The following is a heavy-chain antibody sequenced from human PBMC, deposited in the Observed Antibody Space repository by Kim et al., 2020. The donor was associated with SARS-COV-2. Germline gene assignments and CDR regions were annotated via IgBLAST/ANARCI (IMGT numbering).Heavy chain of an antibody. Sequence: SETLSLTCTVSGGSISSSSYYWGWIRQPPGKGLEWIGSIYYSGSTYYNPSLKSRVTISVDTSKNQFSLKLSSVTAADTAVYYCARHSRRIPGWFDPWGQGTLVTVSS. J-gene: IGHJ5*02. V-gene: IGHV4-39*01. CDR1: GGSISSSSYY. CDR2: IYYSGST. CDR3: ARHSRRIPGWFDP.